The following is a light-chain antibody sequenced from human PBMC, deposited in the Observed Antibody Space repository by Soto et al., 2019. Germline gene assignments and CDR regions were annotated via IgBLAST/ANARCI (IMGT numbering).Light chain of an antibody. V-gene: IGKV3-15*01. CDR1: QSVSRN. CDR2: GAS. CDR3: QQYNKFPSLT. J-gene: IGKJ4*01. Sequence: EIVMTQSPATLSVSPGERATLSCRASQSVSRNLAWYQQKPGQAPRLLIYGASTRATGIPARFSGSGSGTEFTLTIGSLQSEDFGVYYCQQYNKFPSLTFGGGTKVEIK.